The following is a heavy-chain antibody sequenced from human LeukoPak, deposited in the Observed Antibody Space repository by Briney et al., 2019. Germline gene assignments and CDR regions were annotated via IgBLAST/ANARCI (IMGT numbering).Heavy chain of an antibody. CDR2: ISSGGST. J-gene: IGHJ4*02. CDR1: GASISRYF. CDR3: ARGDDYKSTLFDY. Sequence: SETLSLTCTVSGASISRYFWNWIRQPPGKELEWIGYISSGGSTNYNPSLRSRVTISIDTSKNQFSLKLTSATAADTAVYYCARGDDYKSTLFDYWGQGTLVTVSS. V-gene: IGHV4-59*01. D-gene: IGHD5-12*01.